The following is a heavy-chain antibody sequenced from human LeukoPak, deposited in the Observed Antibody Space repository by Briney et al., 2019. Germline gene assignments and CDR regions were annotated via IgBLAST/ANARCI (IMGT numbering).Heavy chain of an antibody. J-gene: IGHJ4*02. Sequence: GRPLRLSCAASGFTFSSYGMHWVRQAPGKGLEWVAVEWYDGSNKYHADSVKGRLNSSRDNSKNTLYLEMNSLRAEDTAVYYCAKEPGYYDSSGYYYDYWGQGTLVTVSS. CDR2: EWYDGSNK. V-gene: IGHV3-33*06. D-gene: IGHD3-22*01. CDR1: GFTFSSYG. CDR3: AKEPGYYDSSGYYYDY.